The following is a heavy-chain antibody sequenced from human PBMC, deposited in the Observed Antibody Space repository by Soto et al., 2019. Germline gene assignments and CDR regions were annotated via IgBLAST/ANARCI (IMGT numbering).Heavy chain of an antibody. CDR3: ARRVGDYDLGSFAGSWFDP. V-gene: IGHV4-59*08. D-gene: IGHD4-17*01. Sequence: TSETLSLTCTVSGGSISSYYWSWIRQPPGKGLEWIGYIYYSGSTNYNPSLKSRVTISVDTSKNQFSLKLSSVTAADTAVYYCARRVGDYDLGSFAGSWFDPWGQGTLVTVSS. J-gene: IGHJ5*02. CDR2: IYYSGST. CDR1: GGSISSYY.